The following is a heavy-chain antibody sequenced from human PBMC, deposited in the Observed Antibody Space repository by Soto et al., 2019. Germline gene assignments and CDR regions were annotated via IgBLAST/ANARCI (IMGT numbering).Heavy chain of an antibody. Sequence: QVQLQESGPGLVKPSQTLSLTCTVSGGSISSGGYNWSWIRQHPGKGLEWIGYIYYSGSTYYNPSLKSRVTISVDTSKNQFSLKLSSVTAADTAVYYCPRTLRVYDAFDIWGQGTMVTVSS. CDR1: GGSISSGGYN. V-gene: IGHV4-31*03. CDR3: PRTLRVYDAFDI. D-gene: IGHD6-6*01. J-gene: IGHJ3*02. CDR2: IYYSGST.